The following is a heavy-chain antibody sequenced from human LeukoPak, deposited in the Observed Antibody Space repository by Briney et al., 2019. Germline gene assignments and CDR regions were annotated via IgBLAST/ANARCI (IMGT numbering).Heavy chain of an antibody. V-gene: IGHV4-34*01. J-gene: IGHJ4*02. CDR2: INHSGST. Sequence: SETLSLTCAVYGGSFSGYYWSWIRQPPGKGLEWIGEINHSGSTNYNPSLKSRVTISVDTSKNQFSLKLSSVTAADTAVYYCARGLPLLDYDILTGYYNWGQGTLVTVSS. D-gene: IGHD3-9*01. CDR1: GGSFSGYY. CDR3: ARGLPLLDYDILTGYYN.